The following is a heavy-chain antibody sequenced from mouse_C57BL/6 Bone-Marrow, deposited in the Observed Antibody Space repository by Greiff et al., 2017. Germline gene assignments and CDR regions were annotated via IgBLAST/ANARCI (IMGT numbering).Heavy chain of an antibody. CDR2: IDPSDSYP. V-gene: IGHV1-69*01. CDR1: GYTFTSYW. Sequence: VQLQQPGAELVMPGASVKLSCKASGYTFTSYWMHWVKQRPGQGLEWIGEIDPSDSYPNYNQKFKGKSTLTVDKSSSTAYMQLSSLTSEDSAVYYCARGDYDEFAYWGQGTLVTVSA. D-gene: IGHD2-4*01. CDR3: ARGDYDEFAY. J-gene: IGHJ3*01.